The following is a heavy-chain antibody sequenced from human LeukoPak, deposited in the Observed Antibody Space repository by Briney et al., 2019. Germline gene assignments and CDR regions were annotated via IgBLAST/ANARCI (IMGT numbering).Heavy chain of an antibody. Sequence: ASVKVSCKVSGYTLTELSMHWVRQAPGKGLEWMGGFDPEDGETIYAQKFQGRVTMTEDTSTDTAYMELSSLRSEDTAVYYCATFKVKSPAGSKEGAFDIWGQGTMVTVSS. CDR1: GYTLTELS. D-gene: IGHD3-10*01. J-gene: IGHJ3*02. CDR3: ATFKVKSPAGSKEGAFDI. V-gene: IGHV1-24*01. CDR2: FDPEDGET.